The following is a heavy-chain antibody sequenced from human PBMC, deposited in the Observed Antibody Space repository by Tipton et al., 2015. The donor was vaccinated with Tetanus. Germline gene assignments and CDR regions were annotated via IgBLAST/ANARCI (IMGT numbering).Heavy chain of an antibody. V-gene: IGHV1-18*01. CDR3: ARDKTRITMVRGVSYDAFDI. J-gene: IGHJ3*02. CDR2: ISAYNGNT. CDR1: GYTFTSYG. Sequence: QLVQSGAEVKKPGASVKVSCKASGYTFTSYGISWVRQAPGQGLEWMGWISAYNGNTNYAQKLQGRVTMTTDTSTSTAYMELRSLRSDDKAVYYCARDKTRITMVRGVSYDAFDIWGQGTMVTVSS. D-gene: IGHD3-10*01.